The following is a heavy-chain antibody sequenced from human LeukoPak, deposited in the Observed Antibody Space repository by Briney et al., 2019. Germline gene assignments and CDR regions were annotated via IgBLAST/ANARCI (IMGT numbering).Heavy chain of an antibody. CDR3: ARDISSWYGDFDP. J-gene: IGHJ5*02. CDR1: GFTFSSYW. Sequence: PGGSLRLSCAASGFTFSSYWMSWVRQAPGKGLEWVANIKQDGSEKYYVDSVKGRFTISRDNAKNSLYLQMNSPRAEDTAVYYCARDISSWYGDFDPWGQGTLVTVSS. CDR2: IKQDGSEK. V-gene: IGHV3-7*01. D-gene: IGHD6-13*01.